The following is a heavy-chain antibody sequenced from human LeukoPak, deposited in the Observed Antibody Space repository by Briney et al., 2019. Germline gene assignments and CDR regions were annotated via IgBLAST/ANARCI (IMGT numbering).Heavy chain of an antibody. Sequence: PGGSLRLSCAASGFTFSSYSMNWVRQAPGKGLEWVSSITSSNNYICYGDSVKGRFTISRDDAKNSLFLQMNSLRAEDTATYYCARGEFGDYYYFYMDVWGKGTTVTVSS. D-gene: IGHD2/OR15-2a*01. CDR2: ITSSNNYI. V-gene: IGHV3-21*01. CDR3: ARGEFGDYYYFYMDV. CDR1: GFTFSSYS. J-gene: IGHJ6*03.